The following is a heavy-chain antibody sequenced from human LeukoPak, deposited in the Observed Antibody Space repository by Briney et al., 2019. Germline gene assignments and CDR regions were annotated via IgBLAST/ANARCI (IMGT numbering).Heavy chain of an antibody. CDR1: GASISSSSYY. Sequence: SETLSLTCTVSGASISSSSYYWGWIRQPPGKGLEWIGSIYYSGSTYSIPSLKSRLTISLDTSKNQFSLKLNSVTAADTAVYYCTRQNSVAGTSFDYWGQGTLVTVSS. CDR2: IYYSGST. V-gene: IGHV4-39*01. J-gene: IGHJ4*02. CDR3: TRQNSVAGTSFDY. D-gene: IGHD6-19*01.